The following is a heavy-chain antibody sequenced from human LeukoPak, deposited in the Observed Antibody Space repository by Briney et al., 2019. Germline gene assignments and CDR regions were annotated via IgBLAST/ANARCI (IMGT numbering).Heavy chain of an antibody. D-gene: IGHD1-26*01. CDR1: GFTFSSYS. Sequence: GGSLRLSCAASGFTFSSYSMNWVSQAPGKGLEWDSSISSSSSYIYYADSVKGRFTISRDNAKNSLYLQMNSLRAEDTAVYYCARDLMSRMVGATDYWGQGTLVTVSS. CDR2: ISSSSSYI. V-gene: IGHV3-21*01. CDR3: ARDLMSRMVGATDY. J-gene: IGHJ4*02.